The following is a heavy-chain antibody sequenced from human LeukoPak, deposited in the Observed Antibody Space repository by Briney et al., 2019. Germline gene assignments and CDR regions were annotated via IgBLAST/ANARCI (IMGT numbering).Heavy chain of an antibody. CDR2: IIPIFGTA. V-gene: IGHV1-69*05. CDR1: GGTFSSYA. D-gene: IGHD6-19*01. J-gene: IGHJ3*02. CDR3: ARDKPGDIAVAEDAFDI. Sequence: SVKVSCKASGGTFSSYAISWVRQAPGQGLEWMGGIIPIFGTANYAQKLQGRVTMTTDTSTSTAYMELRSLRSDDTAVYYCARDKPGDIAVAEDAFDIWGQGTMVTVSS.